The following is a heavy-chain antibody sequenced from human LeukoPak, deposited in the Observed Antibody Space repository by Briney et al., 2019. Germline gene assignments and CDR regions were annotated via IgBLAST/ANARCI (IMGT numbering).Heavy chain of an antibody. Sequence: SETLSLTCTVSGVSINGHYWSWIRQPPGKGLEWIGFIYDSESANYKSSLESRVTMTVDTSKNQFSLKLNSVTAADTAVDYCAVVLQNYYPSDVCSERSTVTAPS. D-gene: IGHD3-10*01. V-gene: IGHV4-59*11. J-gene: IGHJ6*04. CDR3: AVVLQNYYPSDV. CDR2: IYDSESA. CDR1: GVSINGHY.